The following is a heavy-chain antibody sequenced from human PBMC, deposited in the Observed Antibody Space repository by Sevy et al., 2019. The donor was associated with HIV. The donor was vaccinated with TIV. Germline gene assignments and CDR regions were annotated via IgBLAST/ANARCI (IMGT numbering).Heavy chain of an antibody. Sequence: GGSLRLSCAASGFTFSSYAMHWVRQAPGKGLEWVAVISYDGSNKYYADSVKGRFTISRDNSKNTLYLQMNGLRAEDTAVYYCARARSSGWYSGGRLDYWGQGTLVTVSS. D-gene: IGHD6-19*01. J-gene: IGHJ4*02. CDR1: GFTFSSYA. V-gene: IGHV3-30*04. CDR3: ARARSSGWYSGGRLDY. CDR2: ISYDGSNK.